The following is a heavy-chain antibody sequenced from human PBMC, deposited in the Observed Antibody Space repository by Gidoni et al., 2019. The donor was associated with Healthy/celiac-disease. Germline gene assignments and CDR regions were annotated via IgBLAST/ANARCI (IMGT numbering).Heavy chain of an antibody. CDR2: VNHSGST. V-gene: IGHV4-34*01. CDR3: ARGRRVQYYYYYYYYMDV. J-gene: IGHJ6*03. Sequence: QVQLQQWGAGLLKPSETLSLTCAVYGRSFIGYYWGWIRQPPGKGLEWIGEVNHSGSTNYNPSLKSRVTISVDTSKNQFSLKLSSVTAADTAVYYCARGRRVQYYYYYYYYMDVWGKGTTVTVSS. D-gene: IGHD2-2*01. CDR1: GRSFIGYY.